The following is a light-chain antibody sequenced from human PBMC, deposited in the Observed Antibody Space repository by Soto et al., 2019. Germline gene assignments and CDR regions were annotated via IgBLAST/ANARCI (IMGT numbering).Light chain of an antibody. J-gene: IGLJ2*01. CDR2: DVX. Sequence: QSALTQPRSVSGSPGQSVTISCTGTSSDVGGYNYVSWYQQHPGKAPKLMIYDVXKRPSGVPDRFSGSKSGNTASLTISGXXXXXXXXYYCCSYAGSYTLVFGGGTKLTVL. V-gene: IGLV2-11*01. CDR1: SSDVGGYNY. CDR3: CSYAGSYTLV.